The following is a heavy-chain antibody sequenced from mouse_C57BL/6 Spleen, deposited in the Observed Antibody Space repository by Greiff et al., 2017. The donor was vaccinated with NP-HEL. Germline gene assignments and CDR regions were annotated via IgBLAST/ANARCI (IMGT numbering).Heavy chain of an antibody. CDR3: AREGRGVYCDY. J-gene: IGHJ2*01. CDR2: ISDGGSYT. CDR1: GFTFSSYA. Sequence: DVKLVESGGGLVKPGGSLKLSCAASGFTFSSYAMSWVRQTPEKRLEWVATISDGGSYTYYPDNVKGRFTISRDNAKNNLYLQMSHLKSEDTAMYYCAREGRGVYCDYWGQGTTLTVSS. V-gene: IGHV5-4*01.